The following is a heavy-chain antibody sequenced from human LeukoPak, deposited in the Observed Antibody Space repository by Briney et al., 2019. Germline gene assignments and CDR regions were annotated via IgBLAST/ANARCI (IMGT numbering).Heavy chain of an antibody. CDR3: ARGPSGDSSSWYY. V-gene: IGHV1-8*01. CDR2: MKPNSGNT. CDR1: VYTFTSYD. D-gene: IGHD6-13*01. J-gene: IGHJ4*02. Sequence: ASVKVSCKASVYTFTSYDIHWVRQATGQGLEWMGWMKPNSGNTGYAQKFQGRATMTRNTSISTAYMELSSLRSEDTAVYYCARGPSGDSSSWYYWGQGTLVTVSS.